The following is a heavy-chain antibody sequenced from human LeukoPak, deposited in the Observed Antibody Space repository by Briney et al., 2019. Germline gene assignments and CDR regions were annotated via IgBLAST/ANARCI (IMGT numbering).Heavy chain of an antibody. CDR3: ARQRPITVTAFGDYYYYMDV. Sequence: PSETLSLTCTVSGRSISSGGYYWSWIRQPPGKGLEWIGYIYHSGSTYYNPSLKSRVTISVDTSKNQFSLRVNSVTAADTAVYYCARQRPITVTAFGDYYYYMDVWGKGTTVTVSS. CDR1: GRSISSGGYY. J-gene: IGHJ6*03. V-gene: IGHV4-30-2*01. D-gene: IGHD4-11*01. CDR2: IYHSGST.